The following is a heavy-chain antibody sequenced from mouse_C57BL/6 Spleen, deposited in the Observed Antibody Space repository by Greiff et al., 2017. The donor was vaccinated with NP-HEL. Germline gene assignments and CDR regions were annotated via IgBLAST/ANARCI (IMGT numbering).Heavy chain of an antibody. Sequence: VQLQQSGPGLVKPSQSLSLTCSVTGYSITSGYYWYWIRQFPGNKLEWMGYISYDGSNNYNPSLKNRISITRDTSKNQFFLKLNSVTTEDTATYYCARDGNYGSSYYAMDYWGQGTSVTVSS. V-gene: IGHV3-6*01. CDR1: GYSITSGYY. CDR3: ARDGNYGSSYYAMDY. CDR2: ISYDGSN. J-gene: IGHJ4*01. D-gene: IGHD1-1*01.